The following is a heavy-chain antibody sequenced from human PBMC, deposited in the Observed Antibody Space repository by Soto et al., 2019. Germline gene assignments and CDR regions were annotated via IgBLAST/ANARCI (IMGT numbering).Heavy chain of an antibody. D-gene: IGHD6-6*01. V-gene: IGHV3-33*06. CDR1: GFTFSSYG. CDR3: TKGVDLIAARSFDY. Sequence: PGGSLRLSCAASGFTFSSYGMHWVRQAPGKGLEWVAVIWYDGSNKYFADSVKGRFTISRDNSKNTLYLQMNSLRAEDTAVYYCTKGVDLIAARSFDYWGQGTLVTVSS. J-gene: IGHJ4*02. CDR2: IWYDGSNK.